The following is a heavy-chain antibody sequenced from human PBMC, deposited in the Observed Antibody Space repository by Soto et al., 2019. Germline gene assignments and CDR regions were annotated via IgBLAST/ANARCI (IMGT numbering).Heavy chain of an antibody. Sequence: QVQLQESGPGLVQPSGTLSLTCAVSGDSINNSHWWSWVRQTPGKGLEWIGETYHSGTTTYNPSPKSRATSSMDKSKKEFPLKRNSVTAADTAVYYCAREVNSSPARGRNWFDPWGQGTLVTVSS. D-gene: IGHD6-13*01. V-gene: IGHV4-4*02. CDR1: GDSINNSHW. J-gene: IGHJ5*02. CDR2: TYHSGTT. CDR3: AREVNSSPARGRNWFDP.